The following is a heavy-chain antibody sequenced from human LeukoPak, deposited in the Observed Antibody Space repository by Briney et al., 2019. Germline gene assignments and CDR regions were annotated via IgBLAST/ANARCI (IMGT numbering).Heavy chain of an antibody. D-gene: IGHD3-3*01. J-gene: IGHJ4*02. CDR1: GYTFTSHD. V-gene: IGHV1-8*03. CDR3: AREDDFWSGYLNY. CDR2: MNPNSGNT. Sequence: ASVKVSCKASGYTFTSHDINWVRQATGQGLEWMGWMNPNSGNTGYAQKFQGRVTITRNNSISTAYMELSSLRSEDTAVYYCAREDDFWSGYLNYWGQGTLVTVSS.